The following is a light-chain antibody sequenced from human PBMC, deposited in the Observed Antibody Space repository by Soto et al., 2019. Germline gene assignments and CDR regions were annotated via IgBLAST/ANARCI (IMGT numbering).Light chain of an antibody. Sequence: QSALTQPRSVSGSPGQSVTISCTGTSGDVGTYNSVSWYQQHPGKAPKLMIYDVNKRPSGVPDRFSGSKSGTSASLAITGLQTEDEADYYCQSYDSSLSGVIFGGGTKLTVL. V-gene: IGLV2-11*01. CDR1: SGDVGTYNS. CDR3: QSYDSSLSGVI. CDR2: DVN. J-gene: IGLJ2*01.